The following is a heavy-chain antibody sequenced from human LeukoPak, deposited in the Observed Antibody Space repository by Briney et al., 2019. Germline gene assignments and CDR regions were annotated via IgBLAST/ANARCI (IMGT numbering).Heavy chain of an antibody. J-gene: IGHJ4*02. CDR2: IYTGDSDT. CDR3: ARPITGAGTDLGY. CDR1: GYTFTSFF. D-gene: IGHD6-13*01. V-gene: IGHV5-51*01. Sequence: GESLKISCKASGYTFTSFFIGWVRQMPGQGLEWMGVIYTGDSDTRYSPSFQGQVTISVDKSISTAYLQWRSLKASDTAIYYCARPITGAGTDLGYWGQGTLVTVSS.